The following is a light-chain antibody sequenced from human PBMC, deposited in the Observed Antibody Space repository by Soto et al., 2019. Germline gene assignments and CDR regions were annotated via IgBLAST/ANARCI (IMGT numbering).Light chain of an antibody. V-gene: IGKV3-20*01. CDR1: QSVSSNY. J-gene: IGKJ4*01. Sequence: EVVLTQSPGTLSLSPGERATLSCRASQSVSSNYLAWYQQKPGQAPRLLIYGVSTRATGIPDRFSGSGSGTGFSLTSSRLEPEDFAMYYCQQYFTSPLTFGGGTKVEIK. CDR3: QQYFTSPLT. CDR2: GVS.